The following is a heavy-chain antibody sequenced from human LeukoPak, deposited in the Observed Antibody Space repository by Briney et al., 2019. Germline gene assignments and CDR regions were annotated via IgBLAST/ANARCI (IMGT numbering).Heavy chain of an antibody. J-gene: IGHJ4*02. V-gene: IGHV1-18*01. CDR1: GYTFTSYG. Sequence: ASVKVSCKASGYTFTSYGISWVRKAPGQGLGWVGWISAYNGNTNYAQELQGRVTMTTDTSTSTAYMELRSLRSDDTAVYYCARVLTWDIVEVPAEYWGQGSLVTVSS. CDR3: ARVLTWDIVEVPAEY. D-gene: IGHD2-2*01. CDR2: ISAYNGNT.